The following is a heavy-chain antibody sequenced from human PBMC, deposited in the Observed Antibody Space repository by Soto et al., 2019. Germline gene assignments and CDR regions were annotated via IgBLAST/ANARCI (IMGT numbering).Heavy chain of an antibody. D-gene: IGHD2-21*01. CDR2: IGISGDST. V-gene: IGHV3-23*01. J-gene: IGHJ4*02. Sequence: GGSLRLSCAASGFTFSSYAMTWVRQASGKGPEWVSLIGISGDSTHYADSVKGRFTISRDNSENTLYLQMNSLRAEDTALYYCAKCGGAVCYYFDSWGQGTLVAVSS. CDR3: AKCGGAVCYYFDS. CDR1: GFTFSSYA.